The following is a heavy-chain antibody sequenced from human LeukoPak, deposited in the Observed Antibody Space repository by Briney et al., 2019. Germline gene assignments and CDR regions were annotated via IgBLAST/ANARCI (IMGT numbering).Heavy chain of an antibody. CDR1: GFTFSSYS. Sequence: GGSLRLSCAASGFTFSSYSMNWVRQAPGKGLEWVSSISSSSSYIYYADSVKSRFTISRDNAKNSLYLQMNSLRAEDTAVYYCARDRSGYDYYYYYYMDVWGKGTTVTVSS. CDR2: ISSSSSYI. CDR3: ARDRSGYDYYYYYYMDV. J-gene: IGHJ6*03. D-gene: IGHD5-12*01. V-gene: IGHV3-21*01.